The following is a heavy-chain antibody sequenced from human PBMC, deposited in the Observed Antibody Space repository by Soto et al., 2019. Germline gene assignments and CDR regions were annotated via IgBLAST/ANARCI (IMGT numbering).Heavy chain of an antibody. D-gene: IGHD2-21*02. CDR1: GFTFSSYA. Sequence: GGSLRLSCAASGFTFSSYAMSWVRQAPGKGLEWVSAISGSGGSTYYADSVKGRFTISRDNSKNTLYLQMNSLRAEDTAVYYCAKDPPHIVVVTAPSHGMDVWCQGTTVTVSS. J-gene: IGHJ6*02. CDR2: ISGSGGST. CDR3: AKDPPHIVVVTAPSHGMDV. V-gene: IGHV3-23*01.